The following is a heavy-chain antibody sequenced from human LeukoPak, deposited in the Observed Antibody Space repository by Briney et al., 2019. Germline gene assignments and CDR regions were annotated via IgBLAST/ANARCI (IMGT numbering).Heavy chain of an antibody. Sequence: PSETLSLTCTVSGGSISSYYWSWIRQPPGKRLEWIGHIYYSGSTNYNPSPKSRVTISVDTSKNQFPLKLSSVTAADTAVYYCASRSSIWSGYQDTLYYFDSWGQGTLVTVSS. CDR3: ASRSSIWSGYQDTLYYFDS. J-gene: IGHJ4*02. D-gene: IGHD3-3*01. CDR2: IYYSGST. V-gene: IGHV4-59*01. CDR1: GGSISSYY.